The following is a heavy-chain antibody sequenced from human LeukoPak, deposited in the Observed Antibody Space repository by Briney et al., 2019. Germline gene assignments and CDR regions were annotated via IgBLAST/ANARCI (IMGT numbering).Heavy chain of an antibody. Sequence: GGSLRLSCAASGFTLSSYSMNWVRQAPGKGLEWVSSISSSSRYIYYADSVKGRFTISRDNAKNSLYLQMNSLRAEDTAVYYCARVGIGVWSGYYPDYYYYYYMDVWGKGTTVTVSS. CDR3: ARVGIGVWSGYYPDYYYYYYMDV. CDR1: GFTLSSYS. CDR2: ISSSSRYI. J-gene: IGHJ6*03. V-gene: IGHV3-21*01. D-gene: IGHD3-3*01.